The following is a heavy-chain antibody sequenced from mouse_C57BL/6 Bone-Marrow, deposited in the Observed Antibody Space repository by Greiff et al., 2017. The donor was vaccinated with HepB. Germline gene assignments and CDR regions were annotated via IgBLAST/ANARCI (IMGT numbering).Heavy chain of an antibody. J-gene: IGHJ1*03. CDR3: ANWYFDV. Sequence: QVQLQQSGPELVKPGASVKISCKASGYAFSSSWMNWVKQRPGKGLEWIGRIYPGDGDTNYNGKFKGKATRTADKSSSTAYMQLSSLTSEDSAVYFCANWYFDVWGTGTTVTVSS. CDR1: GYAFSSSW. CDR2: IYPGDGDT. V-gene: IGHV1-82*01.